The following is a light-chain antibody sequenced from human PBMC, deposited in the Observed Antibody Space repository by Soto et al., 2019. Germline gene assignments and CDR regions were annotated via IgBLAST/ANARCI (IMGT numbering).Light chain of an antibody. J-gene: IGKJ3*01. CDR1: QSISSY. CDR3: QQSYSTPFT. Sequence: DIQMTQSPSSLSASVGDRVTITCRASQSISSYLNWYQQKPGKAPELLIYGASSLQSGVPSRFSGRGSGTDFTLTIRSLQPEDFTTYSCQQSYSTPFTFGPGTKVDIK. V-gene: IGKV1-39*01. CDR2: GAS.